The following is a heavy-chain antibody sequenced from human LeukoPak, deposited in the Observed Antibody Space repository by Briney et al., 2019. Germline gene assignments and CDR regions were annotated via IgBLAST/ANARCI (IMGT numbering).Heavy chain of an antibody. Sequence: SETLSLTCTVSGGSLSSSYWTWIRQPPGKGLEWIGYIHSSGSTSYNPSLKSRVTISLDTSKNQFSLKLSSVTAADTAVYYCARALLWFGEPSHIDYWGQGTLVTASS. CDR3: ARALLWFGEPSHIDY. CDR2: IHSSGST. V-gene: IGHV4-59*01. J-gene: IGHJ4*02. D-gene: IGHD3-10*01. CDR1: GGSLSSSY.